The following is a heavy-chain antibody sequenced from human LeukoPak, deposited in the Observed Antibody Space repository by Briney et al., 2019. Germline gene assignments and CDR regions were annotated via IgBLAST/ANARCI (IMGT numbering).Heavy chain of an antibody. CDR2: IYSGGST. D-gene: IGHD5-12*01. J-gene: IGHJ3*02. V-gene: IGHV3-66*02. CDR3: ASTSSYSDAFDI. Sequence: GGSLRLSCAASGFTVSSNYMSWVRQAPGKGLEWVSVIYSGGSTYYADSVKGRFTISRNNSKNTLYLQMNSLRAEDTAVYYCASTSSYSDAFDIWGQGTMVTVSS. CDR1: GFTVSSNY.